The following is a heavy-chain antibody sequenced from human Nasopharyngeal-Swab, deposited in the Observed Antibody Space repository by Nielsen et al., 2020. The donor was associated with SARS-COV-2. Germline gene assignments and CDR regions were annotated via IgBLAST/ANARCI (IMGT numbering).Heavy chain of an antibody. J-gene: IGHJ4*02. CDR2: TNGDGNIT. V-gene: IGHV3-74*01. Sequence: GESLKISCVVSGFTFSRYWMHWVRQAPGKGLEWVPRTNGDGNITTYADSVRGRFTISRDNAKNTLFLQMNSLRAEDTAVYYGSTSFNAACYWGQGTLVTVSS. D-gene: IGHD2/OR15-2a*01. CDR1: GFTFSRYW. CDR3: STSFNAACY.